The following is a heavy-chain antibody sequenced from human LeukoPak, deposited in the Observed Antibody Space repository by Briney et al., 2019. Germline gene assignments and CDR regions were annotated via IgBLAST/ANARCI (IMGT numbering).Heavy chain of an antibody. Sequence: GASVKVSCKASGYTFTSYGISWVRQAPGQGLEWMGWISVYNGNTNYAQKLQGRVTMTTDTSASTAYMELRSLRSDDTAVYYCATTLYYYGMDVWGQGTTVTVSS. V-gene: IGHV1-18*01. CDR1: GYTFTSYG. CDR3: ATTLYYYGMDV. CDR2: ISVYNGNT. D-gene: IGHD1-14*01. J-gene: IGHJ6*02.